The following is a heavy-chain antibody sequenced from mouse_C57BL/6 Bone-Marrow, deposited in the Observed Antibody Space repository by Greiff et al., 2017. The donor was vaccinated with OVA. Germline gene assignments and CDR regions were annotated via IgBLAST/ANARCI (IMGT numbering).Heavy chain of an antibody. D-gene: IGHD2-5*01. J-gene: IGHJ3*01. CDR1: GFSLTSYG. Sequence: QVQLKQSGPGLVQPSQSLSITCTVSGFSLTSYGVHWVRQSPGKGLAWLGVIWCGGSTDYNAAFISRLGISKDNSKSQVFFKMNSLQANDTAIDYCARNYNSNYPLAYWGQGSLVTVCA. CDR3: ARNYNSNYPLAY. V-gene: IGHV2-2*02. CDR2: IWCGGST.